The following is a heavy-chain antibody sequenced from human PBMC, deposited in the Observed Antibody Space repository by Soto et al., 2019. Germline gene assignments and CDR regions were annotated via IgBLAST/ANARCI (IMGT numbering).Heavy chain of an antibody. D-gene: IGHD6-6*01. CDR2: IYWDDDK. V-gene: IGHV2-5*02. J-gene: IGHJ4*02. CDR3: AHSRPPRLLDY. Sequence: QLPLKESGPTLAQPTQPLTLTCTFSGFSLSTSGVGVGWIRQPPGKALEWLALIYWDDDKRYSSSLNSRLTITKDTSKNQVVLTMTNMDPVDTATYYCAHSRPPRLLDYWGQGTLVTVSS. CDR1: GFSLSTSGVG.